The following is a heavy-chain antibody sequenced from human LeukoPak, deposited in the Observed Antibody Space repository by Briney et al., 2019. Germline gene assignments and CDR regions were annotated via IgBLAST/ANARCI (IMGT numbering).Heavy chain of an antibody. J-gene: IGHJ4*02. CDR2: IYTSGST. V-gene: IGHV4-61*02. CDR1: DGSISSGSYY. CDR3: ARGSGSYLSY. Sequence: SETLSLTCTVSDGSISSGSYYWSWIRQPAGKGLEWIGRIYTSGSTNYNPSLKSRVTISVDTSENQFSLKLSSVTAADMAVYYCARGSGSYLSYWGQGTLVTVSS. D-gene: IGHD1-26*01.